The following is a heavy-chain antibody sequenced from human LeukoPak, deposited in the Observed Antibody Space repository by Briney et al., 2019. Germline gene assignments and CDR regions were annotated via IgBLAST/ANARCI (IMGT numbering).Heavy chain of an antibody. CDR2: ISPDGTTS. Sequence: PGGSLRLSCAAAGFTFSDHYMTWIRQAPGMALEWVSYISPDGTTSYYADSLKGRFTVSRDNAKNSLYLQMNSLSAEDTAVYFCARGQWGLDYWGQGALVTVSS. J-gene: IGHJ4*02. V-gene: IGHV3-11*01. CDR1: GFTFSDHY. D-gene: IGHD1-26*01. CDR3: ARGQWGLDY.